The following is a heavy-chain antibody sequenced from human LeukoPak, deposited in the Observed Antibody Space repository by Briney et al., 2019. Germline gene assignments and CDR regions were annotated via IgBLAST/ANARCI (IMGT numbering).Heavy chain of an antibody. J-gene: IGHJ6*03. CDR3: AVSGYSYGYHYYYYMDV. CDR2: ISWDGGST. CDR1: GFTFDDYT. V-gene: IGHV3-43*01. D-gene: IGHD5-18*01. Sequence: PGGSLRLSCAASGFTFDDYTMHWVRQAPGKGLEWVSLISWDGGSTYYADSVKGRFTISRDNSKNSLYLQMNSLRTEDTALYYCAVSGYSYGYHYYYYMDVWGKGTTVTVSS.